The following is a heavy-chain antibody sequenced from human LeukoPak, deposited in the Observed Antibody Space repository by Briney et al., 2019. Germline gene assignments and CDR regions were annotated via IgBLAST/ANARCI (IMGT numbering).Heavy chain of an antibody. J-gene: IGHJ6*03. D-gene: IGHD3-22*01. CDR1: GGSISSGGYY. V-gene: IGHV4-31*03. Sequence: PSQTLSLTCTVSGGSISSGGYYWSWIRQHPGKGLEWIGYIYYSGGTYYNPSLKSRVTISVDTSKNHFSLKLSSVTAADTAVYYCARTPDNHYYYMDVWGKGTTVTVSS. CDR2: IYYSGGT. CDR3: ARTPDNHYYYMDV.